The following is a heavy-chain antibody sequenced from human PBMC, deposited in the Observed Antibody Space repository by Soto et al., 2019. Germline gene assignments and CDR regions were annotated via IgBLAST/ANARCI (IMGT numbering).Heavy chain of an antibody. CDR3: AREGPSSYYYYYGMDV. Sequence: EVQLVESGGVAVQPGGSLRLSCAASGFTFDDYTMHWVRQAPGKGLEWVSLISWDGGSTYYADSVKGRFTISRDNSKNSLYLQMNSLRTEDTALYYCAREGPSSYYYYYGMDVWGQGTTVTVSS. D-gene: IGHD2-2*01. CDR2: ISWDGGST. CDR1: GFTFDDYT. J-gene: IGHJ6*02. V-gene: IGHV3-43*01.